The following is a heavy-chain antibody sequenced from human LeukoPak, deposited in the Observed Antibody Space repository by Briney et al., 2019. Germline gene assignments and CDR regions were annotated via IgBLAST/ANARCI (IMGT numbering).Heavy chain of an antibody. D-gene: IGHD5-18*01. V-gene: IGHV3-21*01. J-gene: IGHJ4*02. CDR3: ARINGYSYGYNDY. CDR2: ISSSSSYI. CDR1: GFTFSSYA. Sequence: GGSLRLSCAASGFTFSSYAMSWVRQAPGKGLEWVSSISSSSSYIYYADSVKGRFTISRDNSKNTLYLQMNSLRAEDTAVYYCARINGYSYGYNDYWGQGTLVTVSS.